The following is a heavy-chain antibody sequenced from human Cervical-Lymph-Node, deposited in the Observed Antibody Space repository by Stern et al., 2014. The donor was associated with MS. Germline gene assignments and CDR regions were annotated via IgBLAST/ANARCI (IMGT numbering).Heavy chain of an antibody. Sequence: EVQLVQSGGGLVQPGWSLRLSCEGSGYSFSSYWMHWVRQVPGQGLVWVSRIDEYGSRTDCADSVRGRFTTSRDNARDTLYLQMHNLRVEDTAVYYCIRDLAGVASYWGQGALVTVSS. V-gene: IGHV3-74*02. CDR1: GYSFSSYW. CDR3: IRDLAGVASY. J-gene: IGHJ4*02. CDR2: IDEYGSRT. D-gene: IGHD2-8*01.